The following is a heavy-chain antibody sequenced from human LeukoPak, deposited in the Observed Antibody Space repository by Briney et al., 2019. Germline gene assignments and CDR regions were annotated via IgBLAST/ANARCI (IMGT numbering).Heavy chain of an antibody. CDR1: GSRFTSYW. CDR3: ARQRNILTGYIDY. CDR2: IYPGDSDT. Sequence: GESLKISCKGSGSRFTSYWIGWVRQLPGKGLEWMGIIYPGDSDTRYSPSFQGQVTISADKSISTAYLQWSSLKASDTAMYYCARQRNILTGYIDYWGQGTLVTVSS. D-gene: IGHD3-9*01. V-gene: IGHV5-51*01. J-gene: IGHJ4*02.